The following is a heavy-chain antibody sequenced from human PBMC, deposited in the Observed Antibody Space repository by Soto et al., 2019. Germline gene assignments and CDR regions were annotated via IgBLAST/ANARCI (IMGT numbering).Heavy chain of an antibody. V-gene: IGHV3-33*01. Sequence: GGSLRLSCAASGFTFSSYGMHWVRQAPGKGLEWVAVIWYDGSNKYYADSVKGRFTISRDNSKNTLYLQMNSLRAEDTAVYYCAREFGPARFDYWGQGTLVTVSS. CDR1: GFTFSSYG. D-gene: IGHD3-10*01. CDR3: AREFGPARFDY. CDR2: IWYDGSNK. J-gene: IGHJ4*02.